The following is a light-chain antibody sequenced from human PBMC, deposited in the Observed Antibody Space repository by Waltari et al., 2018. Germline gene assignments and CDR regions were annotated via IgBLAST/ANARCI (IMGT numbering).Light chain of an antibody. CDR2: AAS. V-gene: IGKV1-NL1*01. CDR3: QQYYSTPYI. Sequence: DIQMTQSPSSLSASVGHRVTITCRASQDIRNSLAWYQQKPGAAPKLLLYAASRLLSGVPSRFSGSGSGTDYTLTISSLQPEDFATYYCQQYYSTPYIFGQGTKLEI. J-gene: IGKJ2*01. CDR1: QDIRNS.